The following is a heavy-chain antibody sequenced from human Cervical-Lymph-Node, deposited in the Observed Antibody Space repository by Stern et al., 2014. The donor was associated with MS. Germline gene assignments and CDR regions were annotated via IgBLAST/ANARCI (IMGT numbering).Heavy chain of an antibody. Sequence: QVQLQQWGAGLLKPSETLSLTCGVYGGSFSGYYPPPPPPPPRKGLEWIGEINHSGSTNYNPSLKSRVTISADTSRSQFSLKLGSVTAADTAVYYCARYNVRDWLEPWGQGTLVIVSS. D-gene: IGHD5-24*01. J-gene: IGHJ5*02. CDR1: GGSFSGYY. CDR3: ARYNVRDWLEP. CDR2: INHSGST. V-gene: IGHV4-34*01.